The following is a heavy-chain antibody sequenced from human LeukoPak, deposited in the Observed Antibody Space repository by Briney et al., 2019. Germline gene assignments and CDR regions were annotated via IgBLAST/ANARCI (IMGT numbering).Heavy chain of an antibody. V-gene: IGHV4-4*02. J-gene: IGHJ4*02. CDR1: GGSISTNNW. CDR3: ARAGIAWNPADY. Sequence: EPLSLTCTVSGGSISTNNWWTWVRQPPGMALEWIGEVSRSGSTNYNPSLKSRVTLSLDEAKNHVSLQLTSLTAADTAVYYCARAGIAWNPADYWGQGTLVTVSS. CDR2: VSRSGST. D-gene: IGHD1-1*01.